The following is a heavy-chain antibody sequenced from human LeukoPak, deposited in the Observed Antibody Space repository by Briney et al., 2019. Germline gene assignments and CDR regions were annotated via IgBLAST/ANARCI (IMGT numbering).Heavy chain of an antibody. CDR2: ISSSGSTI. Sequence: PGGSLRLSCAASGFTFSSYEMNWVRQAPGKGLEWVSYISSSGSTIYYADSVKGGLTISRDNAKNSLYLQMNSLRADDTAVYYCARDGLCDFTLVYGGRTYYFFDCWGQGTLVTVSS. V-gene: IGHV3-48*03. CDR1: GFTFSSYE. CDR3: ARDGLCDFTLVYGGRTYYFFDC. D-gene: IGHD3/OR15-3a*01. J-gene: IGHJ4*02.